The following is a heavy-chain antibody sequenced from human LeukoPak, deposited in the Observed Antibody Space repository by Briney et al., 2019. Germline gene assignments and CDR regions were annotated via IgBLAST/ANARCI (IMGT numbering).Heavy chain of an antibody. J-gene: IGHJ4*02. Sequence: GGSLRLSCAASGFTFSSYSMNWVRQAPGKGLEWASSISSSSSYIYYADSVKGRFTISRDNAKNSLYLQMNSLRAEDTAVYYCARDWYYGSGSYHFDYWGQGTLVTVSS. CDR3: ARDWYYGSGSYHFDY. CDR1: GFTFSSYS. D-gene: IGHD3-10*01. CDR2: ISSSSSYI. V-gene: IGHV3-21*01.